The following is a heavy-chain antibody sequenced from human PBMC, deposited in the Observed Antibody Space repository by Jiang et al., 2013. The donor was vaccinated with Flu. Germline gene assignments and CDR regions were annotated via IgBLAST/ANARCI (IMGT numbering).Heavy chain of an antibody. CDR2: TYYRSKWYN. V-gene: IGHV6-1*01. D-gene: IGHD3-16*02. CDR1: GDSVSGNSVA. CDR3: ASFRDYYYGMDV. J-gene: IGHJ6*04. Sequence: QTLSLTCAISGDSVSGNSVAWNWIRQSPSRGLEWLGRTYYRSKWYNDYALSVKGRMTIIPDTSKNQFSLQLNSVTPEDTAVYYCASFRDYYYGMDVWGKGTTVTVSS.